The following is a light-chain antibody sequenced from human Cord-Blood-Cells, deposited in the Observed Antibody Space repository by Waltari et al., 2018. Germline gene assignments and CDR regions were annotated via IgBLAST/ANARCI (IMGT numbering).Light chain of an antibody. J-gene: IGKJ5*01. CDR2: GAS. V-gene: IGKV3-15*01. CDR1: KSVSSN. Sequence: EIVMTQSPATLSVSPGESATLSCRASKSVSSNLAWYQQKPGQAPRLLIYGASTRAPGIPARFSGSGSGTEFTLTISSLQSEDFAVYYFQQYNNWPPITFGQGTRLEIK. CDR3: QQYNNWPPIT.